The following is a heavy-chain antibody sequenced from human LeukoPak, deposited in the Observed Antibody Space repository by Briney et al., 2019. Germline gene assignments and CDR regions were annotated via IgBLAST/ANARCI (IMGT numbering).Heavy chain of an antibody. J-gene: IGHJ4*02. Sequence: ASVKVSCKASGYTFTSYYMHWVRQAPGQGLEWMGIINPSGGSTSYAQKFQGRVTMTRDTSTSTVYMELSSLRSEDTAVYYCARVTAVAGASGVSYYFDYWGQGTLVTVSS. V-gene: IGHV1-46*01. CDR3: ARVTAVAGASGVSYYFDY. D-gene: IGHD6-19*01. CDR1: GYTFTSYY. CDR2: INPSGGST.